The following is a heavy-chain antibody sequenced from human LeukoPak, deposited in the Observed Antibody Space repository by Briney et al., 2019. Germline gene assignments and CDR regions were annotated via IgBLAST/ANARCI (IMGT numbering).Heavy chain of an antibody. V-gene: IGHV3-23*01. Sequence: GGSLRLSCAPSRFTFNNYAMTWVRQAPGKGLEWVAAVTGPADTTYYADSVKGRFTISRDSFKDTLYLQINRLREEDTALYYCAKGAAIDHWGQGTLVTVPS. D-gene: IGHD5-24*01. CDR2: VTGPADTT. CDR3: AKGAAIDH. CDR1: RFTFNNYA. J-gene: IGHJ4*02.